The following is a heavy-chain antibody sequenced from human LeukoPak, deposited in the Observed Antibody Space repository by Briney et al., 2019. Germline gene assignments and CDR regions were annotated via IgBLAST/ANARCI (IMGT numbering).Heavy chain of an antibody. V-gene: IGHV3-48*03. Sequence: GGSLRLSCAASGFXFSSYEINWVRQAPGKGLEWVSYISGSGSTAYYADSVKGRLTISRDNAKNSLYLQMNSLRAEDTAVYYCARSRKGDYWGQGTLVTVSS. CDR1: GFXFSSYE. J-gene: IGHJ4*02. D-gene: IGHD1-14*01. CDR2: ISGSGSTA. CDR3: ARSRKGDY.